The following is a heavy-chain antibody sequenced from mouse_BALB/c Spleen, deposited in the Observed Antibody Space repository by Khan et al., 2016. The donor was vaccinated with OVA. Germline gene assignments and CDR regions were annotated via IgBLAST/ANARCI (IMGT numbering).Heavy chain of an antibody. D-gene: IGHD4-1*01. CDR2: MSSGGDYT. CDR1: GFTFSSYS. J-gene: IGHJ3*01. V-gene: IGHV5-6*01. CDR3: ASRLTGSFAY. Sequence: EVELVESGGDLVKPGGSLKLSCAASGFTFSSYSMSWVRQIPDKRLEWVATMSSGGDYTYYPDSVKGRFTISRDNAKNTLYLQMSSLKSEDTAMYCCASRLTGSFAYWGQGTLVTVSA.